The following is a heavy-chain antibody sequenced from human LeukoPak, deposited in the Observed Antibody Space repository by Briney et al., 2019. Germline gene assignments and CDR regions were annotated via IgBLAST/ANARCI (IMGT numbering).Heavy chain of an antibody. V-gene: IGHV4-39*07. CDR3: ARVTRDAFDI. Sequence: PSETLSLTCTVSGGSISSSSYYWGWIRQPPGKGLEWIGSIYYSGSTYYNPSPKSRVTISVDTSKNQFSLKLSSVTAADTAVYYCARVTRDAFDIWGQGTMVTVSS. CDR1: GGSISSSSYY. CDR2: IYYSGST. J-gene: IGHJ3*02.